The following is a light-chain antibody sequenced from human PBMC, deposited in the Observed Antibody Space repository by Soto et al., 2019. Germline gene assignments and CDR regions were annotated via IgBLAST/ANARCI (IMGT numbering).Light chain of an antibody. V-gene: IGKV1-39*01. Sequence: DIHMTQSPSSLSASVGDRVTLTCRASQTISTFLNWYQHKSGKAPKLLIYDATNLHSGVPSRFSGSGSGTDFTLTISSLQTEDFATYSCQQSFSTPWTFGQGTKVEIK. CDR3: QQSFSTPWT. CDR1: QTISTF. CDR2: DAT. J-gene: IGKJ1*01.